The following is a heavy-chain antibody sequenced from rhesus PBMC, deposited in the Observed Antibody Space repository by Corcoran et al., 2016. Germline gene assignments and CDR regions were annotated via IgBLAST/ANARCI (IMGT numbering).Heavy chain of an antibody. CDR3: ARALYYYSGTYYYYFDY. Sequence: QVQLQESGPGLVKPSETLSLTYAVSGGAVSSSNWLSWIRQPPGKVLEWIGFISCSSVITYSNPSLKSRVTISKDTSKIQFSLKLTSVTAADTAVYYCARALYYYSGTYYYYFDYWGQGVLVTVSS. J-gene: IGHJ4*01. V-gene: IGHV4-65*01. CDR2: ISCSSVIT. D-gene: IGHD3-16*01. CDR1: GGAVSSSNW.